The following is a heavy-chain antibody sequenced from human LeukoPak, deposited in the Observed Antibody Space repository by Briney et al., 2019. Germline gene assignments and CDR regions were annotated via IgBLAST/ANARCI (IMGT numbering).Heavy chain of an antibody. CDR1: GFTFSIYS. D-gene: IGHD5-24*01. V-gene: IGHV3-21*01. Sequence: GGSLRLSCAASGFTFSIYSMNWVRQAPGKGLEWVSSISSSSAYVYYADSVKGRFTISRDNAKNSLYLQMNSLRVEDTAMYYCARDYAEMPTAGGGQGTLVTVSS. CDR3: ARDYAEMPTAG. CDR2: ISSSSAYV. J-gene: IGHJ4*02.